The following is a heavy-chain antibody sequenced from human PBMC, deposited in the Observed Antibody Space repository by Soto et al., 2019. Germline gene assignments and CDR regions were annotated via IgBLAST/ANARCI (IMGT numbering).Heavy chain of an antibody. D-gene: IGHD6-13*01. Sequence: QVQLQESGPGLVKPSGTLSLTCVGSGGSISSSNWWSWVRQPPGKGLEWIGEIYHSGRTNYNPSLKSRVTISVDKSKNQFSLKLSSVTAADTAVYYCARAAMGGSSWPFDYWGQGTLVTVSS. J-gene: IGHJ4*02. V-gene: IGHV4-4*02. CDR1: GGSISSSNW. CDR3: ARAAMGGSSWPFDY. CDR2: IYHSGRT.